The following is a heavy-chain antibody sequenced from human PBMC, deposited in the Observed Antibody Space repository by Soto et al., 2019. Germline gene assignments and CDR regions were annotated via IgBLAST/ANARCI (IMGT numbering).Heavy chain of an antibody. V-gene: IGHV1-8*01. CDR2: MNPNSGNT. Sequence: GASVKVSCKASGYTFTSYDINWVRQATGQRLEWMGWMNPNSGNTGYAQKFQGRVTMTRNTSISTAYIELSSLRSEDTAVYYCARGSRVTYYDFWSGYYTKYYYYYYMDVWGKGTTVTVSS. CDR1: GYTFTSYD. D-gene: IGHD3-3*01. CDR3: ARGSRVTYYDFWSGYYTKYYYYYYMDV. J-gene: IGHJ6*03.